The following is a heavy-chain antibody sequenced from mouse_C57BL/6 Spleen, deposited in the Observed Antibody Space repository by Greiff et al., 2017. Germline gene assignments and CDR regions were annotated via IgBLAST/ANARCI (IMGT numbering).Heavy chain of an antibody. CDR1: GFTFSDYG. CDR2: ISSGSSTL. Sequence: EVHLVESGGGLVKPGGSLKLSCAASGFTFSDYGMHWVRQAPEKGLEWVAYISSGSSTLYYADTVKGRFTISRDNAKNTLFLQMTSLRSEDTAMYYCARQPPMDYWGQGTSVTVSS. D-gene: IGHD6-1*01. J-gene: IGHJ4*01. V-gene: IGHV5-17*01. CDR3: ARQPPMDY.